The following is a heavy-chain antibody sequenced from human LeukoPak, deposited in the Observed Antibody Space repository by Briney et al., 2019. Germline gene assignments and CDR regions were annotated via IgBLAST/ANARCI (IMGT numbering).Heavy chain of an antibody. CDR3: TRVRGYDFDF. CDR1: GFTFSSYW. J-gene: IGHJ4*02. V-gene: IGHV3-74*01. Sequence: GGSLRLSCAASGFTFSSYWMHWVRQVPGKGLVWVSRINSDASSTNYADSVKGRFTISRDNAKNTLYLQMNSLRAEDTAVYYCTRVRGYDFDFWGQGTLVTVSS. CDR2: INSDASST. D-gene: IGHD5-12*01.